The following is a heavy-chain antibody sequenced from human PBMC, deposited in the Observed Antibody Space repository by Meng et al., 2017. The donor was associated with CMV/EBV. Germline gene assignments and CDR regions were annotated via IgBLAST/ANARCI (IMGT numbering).Heavy chain of an antibody. CDR2: IKQDGSEK. V-gene: IGHV3-7*01. Sequence: LSLTCAASGFIFSSYWMSWVRQAPGKGLEWVANIKQDGSEKYYVDSVKGRFTISRDNAKNSLYLQMNSLRAEDTAVYYCARDGDGSGSYVGMDVWGQGTTVTVSS. D-gene: IGHD3-10*01. CDR3: ARDGDGSGSYVGMDV. J-gene: IGHJ6*02. CDR1: GFIFSSYW.